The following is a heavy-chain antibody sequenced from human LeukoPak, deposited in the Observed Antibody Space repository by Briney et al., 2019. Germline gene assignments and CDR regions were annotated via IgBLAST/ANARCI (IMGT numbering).Heavy chain of an antibody. Sequence: GGSLRLSCAASGFTFSSYAMSWVRQAPGKGLEWVSAISGSGGSTYYADSVKGRFTISRDNSKNTLYLQMNSLRAEDTAVYYCAKDVHCSSTSCYQTSKFDYWGQGTLVTASS. CDR1: GFTFSSYA. J-gene: IGHJ4*02. V-gene: IGHV3-23*01. CDR3: AKDVHCSSTSCYQTSKFDY. D-gene: IGHD2-2*01. CDR2: ISGSGGST.